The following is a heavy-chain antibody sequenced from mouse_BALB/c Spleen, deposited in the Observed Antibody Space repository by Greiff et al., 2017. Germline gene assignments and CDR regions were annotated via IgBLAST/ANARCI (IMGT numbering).Heavy chain of an antibody. CDR3: ARDRDYYYGLAD. CDR1: GFTFSSYG. V-gene: IGHV5-6-3*01. J-gene: IGHJ3*01. Sequence: EVMLVESGGGLVQPGGSLKLSCAASGFTFSSYGMSWVRQTPDKRLELVATINSNGGSTYYPDSVKGRFPISRDNAKNTLYLQMSSLKSEDTAMYYCARDRDYYYGLADWGQGTLVTVSA. CDR2: INSNGGST. D-gene: IGHD1-2*01.